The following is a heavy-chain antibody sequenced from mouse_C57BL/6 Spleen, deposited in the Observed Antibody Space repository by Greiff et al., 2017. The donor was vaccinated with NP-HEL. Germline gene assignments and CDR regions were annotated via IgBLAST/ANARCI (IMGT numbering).Heavy chain of an antibody. Sequence: VQLQQSGTVLARPGASVKMSCKTSGYTFTSYWMHWVKQRPGQGLEWIGAIYPGNSDTSYNQKFKGKAKLTAVTSASTAYMELSSLTNEDSAVYYCTRETVVAKAMDYWGQGTSVTVSS. CDR1: GYTFTSYW. V-gene: IGHV1-5*01. CDR2: IYPGNSDT. J-gene: IGHJ4*01. D-gene: IGHD1-1*01. CDR3: TRETVVAKAMDY.